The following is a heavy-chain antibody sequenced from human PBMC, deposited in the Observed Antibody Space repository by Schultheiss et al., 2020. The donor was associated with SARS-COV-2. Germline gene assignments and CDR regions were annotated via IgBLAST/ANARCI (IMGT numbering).Heavy chain of an antibody. Sequence: GESLKISCAASGFTFSSYSMNWVRQAPGKGLEWVSSISSSSSYIYYADSVKGRFTISRDNAKNSLYLQMNSLRAEDTAVYYCARDWDTAMVTRDYWGQGTLVTVSS. V-gene: IGHV3-21*01. CDR3: ARDWDTAMVTRDY. CDR2: ISSSSSYI. D-gene: IGHD5-18*01. CDR1: GFTFSSYS. J-gene: IGHJ4*02.